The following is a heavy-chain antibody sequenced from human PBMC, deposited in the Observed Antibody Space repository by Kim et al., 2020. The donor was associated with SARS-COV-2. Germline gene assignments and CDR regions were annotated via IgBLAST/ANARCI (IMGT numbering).Heavy chain of an antibody. V-gene: IGHV1-2*02. CDR2: INPNSGGT. J-gene: IGHJ4*02. CDR3: ARVATIRSSPFFDY. CDR1: GYTFTGYY. Sequence: ASVKVSCKASGYTFTGYYMHWVRQAPGQGLEWMGWINPNSGGTKYAQKFQGRVTMTRDTSISTAYMELSRLRSDDTAVYYCARVATIRSSPFFDYWGQGTLVTVSS. D-gene: IGHD5-12*01.